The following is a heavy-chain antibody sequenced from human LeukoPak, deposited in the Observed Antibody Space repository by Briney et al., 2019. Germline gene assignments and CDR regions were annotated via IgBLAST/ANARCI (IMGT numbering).Heavy chain of an antibody. CDR3: AILYDSSGYYYSSKEYYFDY. D-gene: IGHD3-22*01. CDR1: GGSLSSSSSY. Sequence: SETLSLTCTVSGGSLSSSSSYWGWLRQPPGKGLEWIGSIYYSGSTYYNPSLKSRVTISVDTSKNQFSLKLSSVTAADTAVYYCAILYDSSGYYYSSKEYYFDYWGQGTLVTVSS. CDR2: IYYSGST. J-gene: IGHJ4*02. V-gene: IGHV4-39*01.